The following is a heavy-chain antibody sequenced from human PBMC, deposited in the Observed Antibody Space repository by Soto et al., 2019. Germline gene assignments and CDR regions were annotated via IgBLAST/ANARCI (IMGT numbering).Heavy chain of an antibody. CDR1: GGTFSSYT. V-gene: IGHV1-69*02. J-gene: IGHJ4*02. D-gene: IGHD5-18*01. CDR2: IIPILGIA. CDR3: AVGYSYGYGSCDY. Sequence: ASVKVSCKASGGTFSSYTISWVRQAPGQGLEWMGRIIPILGIANYAQRLQGRVTITADKSTSTAYMELSSLRSEDTAVYYCAVGYSYGYGSCDYWGQGTLVTVSS.